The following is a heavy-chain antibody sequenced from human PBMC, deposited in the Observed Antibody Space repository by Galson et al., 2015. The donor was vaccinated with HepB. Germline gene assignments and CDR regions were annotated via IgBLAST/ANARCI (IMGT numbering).Heavy chain of an antibody. V-gene: IGHV1-18*01. J-gene: IGHJ4*02. CDR3: ARVDPTVVTPGFN. CDR1: GYTFTSYG. CDR2: ISAYNGNT. D-gene: IGHD4-23*01. Sequence: ASGYTFTSYGISWVRQAPGQGLEWMGWISAYNGNTNYAQKLQGRVTMTTDTSTSTAYMELRSLRSDDTAVYYCARVDPTVVTPGFNWGQGTLVTVSS.